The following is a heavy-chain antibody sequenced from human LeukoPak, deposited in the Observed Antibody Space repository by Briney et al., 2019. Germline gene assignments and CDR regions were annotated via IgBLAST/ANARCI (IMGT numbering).Heavy chain of an antibody. J-gene: IGHJ5*02. CDR2: INHSGST. Sequence: PSETLSLTCAVYGGSFSGYYWSWIRQPPGKGLEWIGEINHSGSTNYNPSLKSRVTISVDTSKNQFSLKLSSVTAADTAVYYCARDKSIAAAGMGWFDPWGQGTLVTVSS. D-gene: IGHD6-13*01. V-gene: IGHV4-34*01. CDR1: GGSFSGYY. CDR3: ARDKSIAAAGMGWFDP.